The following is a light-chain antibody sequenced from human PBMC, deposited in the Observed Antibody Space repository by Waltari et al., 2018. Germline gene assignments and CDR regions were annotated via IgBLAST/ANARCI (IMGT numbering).Light chain of an antibody. CDR1: QSVGSN. Sequence: IVMTQSPATLSVSPGERATLSCRASQSVGSNLAWYQQTPGQAPRLLIYGASTRATEVPPTFSGSGAGTEFNLTISSLQSADFALYYCQQYDKWPRTFGQGTRVEIK. J-gene: IGKJ1*01. V-gene: IGKV3-15*01. CDR2: GAS. CDR3: QQYDKWPRT.